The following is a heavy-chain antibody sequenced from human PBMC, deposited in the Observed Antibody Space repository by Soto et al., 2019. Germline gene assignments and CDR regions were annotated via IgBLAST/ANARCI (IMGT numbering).Heavy chain of an antibody. CDR1: GGSFSGYY. CDR2: INHSGST. Sequence: QVQLQQWGAGLLKPSETLSLTCAVYGGSFSGYYWSWIRQPPGKGLEWIGEINHSGSTNYNPSLKSRVTISVDTSKNQFSLKLSSVTAADTAVYYLARLSKVPAAPYYFDYWGQGTLVTVSS. CDR3: ARLSKVPAAPYYFDY. V-gene: IGHV4-34*01. D-gene: IGHD2-2*01. J-gene: IGHJ4*02.